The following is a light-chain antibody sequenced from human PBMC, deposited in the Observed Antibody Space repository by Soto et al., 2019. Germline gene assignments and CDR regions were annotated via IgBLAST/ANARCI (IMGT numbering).Light chain of an antibody. CDR1: QSVSSSY. CDR2: GAS. J-gene: IGKJ1*01. V-gene: IGKV3-20*01. Sequence: EIVLTQSPATLSLSPGERATLSCRASQSVSSSYLAWYQTKPGQAPRLLSEGASSRATGSPDRFSGSGSGTEGTRPISRLEPEDVAVYYCQQYGSSSWTFGQGTKVDIK. CDR3: QQYGSSSWT.